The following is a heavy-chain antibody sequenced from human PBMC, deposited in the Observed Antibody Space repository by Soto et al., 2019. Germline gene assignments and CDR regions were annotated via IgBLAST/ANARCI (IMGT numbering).Heavy chain of an antibody. D-gene: IGHD6-13*01. CDR3: AREKIAAAGTNYYYYGMDV. CDR2: INPSGGST. J-gene: IGHJ6*02. Sequence: GASVKVSFKASGYTFTSYYMHWVRQAPGQGLEWMGIINPSGGSTSYAQKFQGRVTMTRDTSTSTVYMELSSLRSEDTAVYYCAREKIAAAGTNYYYYGMDVWGQGTTVTVSS. V-gene: IGHV1-46*01. CDR1: GYTFTSYY.